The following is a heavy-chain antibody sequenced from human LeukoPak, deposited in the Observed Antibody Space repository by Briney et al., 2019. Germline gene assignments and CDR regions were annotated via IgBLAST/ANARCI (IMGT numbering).Heavy chain of an antibody. D-gene: IGHD3-22*01. CDR1: GFTFSSYA. CDR2: ISGSGGST. Sequence: QPGGSLRLSCAASGFTFSSYAMSWVRQAPGKGLEWVSAISGSGGSTYYADSVKGRFTISRDNSKNTLYLQMNSLRAEDTAVYYCAKDPDTSRRRLFPVIGYFDYWGQGTLVTVSS. J-gene: IGHJ4*02. CDR3: AKDPDTSRRRLFPVIGYFDY. V-gene: IGHV3-23*01.